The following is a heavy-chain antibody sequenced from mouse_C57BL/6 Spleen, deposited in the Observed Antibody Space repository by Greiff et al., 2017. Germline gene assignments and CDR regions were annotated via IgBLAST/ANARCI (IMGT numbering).Heavy chain of an antibody. CDR1: GYAFSSSW. D-gene: IGHD2-1*01. Sequence: VQLQQSGPELVKPGASVKISCKASGYAFSSSWMNWVKQRPGKGLEWIGRIYPGDGDTNYNGKFKGKATLTADKSSSTAYMQLSSLTSEDSEVYFCASRGFYYGNYVDYAMDYWGQGTSVTVSS. V-gene: IGHV1-82*01. J-gene: IGHJ4*01. CDR2: IYPGDGDT. CDR3: ASRGFYYGNYVDYAMDY.